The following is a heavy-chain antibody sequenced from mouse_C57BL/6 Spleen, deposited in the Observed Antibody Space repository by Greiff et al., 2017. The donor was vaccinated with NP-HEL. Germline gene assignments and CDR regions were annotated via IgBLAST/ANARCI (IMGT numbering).Heavy chain of an antibody. CDR1: GFTFSNYW. Sequence: DVMLVESGGGLVQPGGSMKLSCVASGFTFSNYWMNWVRQSPEKGLEWVAQIRLKSDNYATHYAESVKGRFTISRDDSKSSVYLQMNNLRAEDTGIYYCTRGAFAYWGQGTLVTVSA. V-gene: IGHV6-3*01. J-gene: IGHJ3*01. CDR2: IRLKSDNYAT. D-gene: IGHD3-1*01. CDR3: TRGAFAY.